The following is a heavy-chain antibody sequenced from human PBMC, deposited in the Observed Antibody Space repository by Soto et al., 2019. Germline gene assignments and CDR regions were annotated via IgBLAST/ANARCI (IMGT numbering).Heavy chain of an antibody. CDR2: ISAYNGNT. J-gene: IGHJ4*02. CDR1: GYTFTSYG. Sequence: ASVKVSCNASGYTFTSYGISWVRQAPGQGLEWMGWISAYNGNTNYAQKLQGRVTMTTDTSTSTAYMELRSLRSDDTAVYYCARDRSILTGYQPKYYFDYWGQGTLVTVSS. V-gene: IGHV1-18*04. D-gene: IGHD3-9*01. CDR3: ARDRSILTGYQPKYYFDY.